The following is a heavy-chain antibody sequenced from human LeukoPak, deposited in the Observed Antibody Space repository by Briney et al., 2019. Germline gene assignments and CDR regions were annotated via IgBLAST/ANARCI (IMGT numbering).Heavy chain of an antibody. CDR1: GGSISSGSYY. CDR3: ARDTPGRRGFCDY. V-gene: IGHV4-61*02. J-gene: IGHJ4*02. D-gene: IGHD1-14*01. CDR2: IYTSGST. Sequence: PSETLSLTCIVSGGSISSGSYYWSWIRQPAGKGLEWIGRIYTSGSTNYNPSLKSRVTISVDTSKNQFSLKLSSVTAADTAVYYCARDTPGRRGFCDYWGQGTLVTVSS.